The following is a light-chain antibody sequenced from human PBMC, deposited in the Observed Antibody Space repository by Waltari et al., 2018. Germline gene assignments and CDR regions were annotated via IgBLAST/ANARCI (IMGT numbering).Light chain of an antibody. V-gene: IGKV1-39*01. CDR3: QQSYSHTRT. J-gene: IGKJ1*01. CDR2: AAS. CDR1: QRISSY. Sequence: IQMTQSPSSLSASVGDRVTITCRASQRISSYLNWYQQKPGIAPKLLIYAASNLQSGVPSRFSGSGSGRDFTLIISSLQPEDFATYSCQQSYSHTRTFGQGTKVEIK.